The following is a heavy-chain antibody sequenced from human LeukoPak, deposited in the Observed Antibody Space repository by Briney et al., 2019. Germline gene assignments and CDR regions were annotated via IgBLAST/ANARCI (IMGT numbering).Heavy chain of an antibody. CDR3: ANGNRCTSPNCLGYYYFYMDV. J-gene: IGHJ6*03. CDR2: FSGSGGTT. CDR1: GFTFSSYA. V-gene: IGHV3-23*01. D-gene: IGHD2-8*01. Sequence: SGGSLRLSCAASGFTFSSYAMNWVRQAPGRGLEWVSGFSGSGGTTYYADSVKGRFTISRDNSKNTLYLQMNSLRAEGTAVYYCANGNRCTSPNCLGYYYFYMDVWGKGTTVTVSS.